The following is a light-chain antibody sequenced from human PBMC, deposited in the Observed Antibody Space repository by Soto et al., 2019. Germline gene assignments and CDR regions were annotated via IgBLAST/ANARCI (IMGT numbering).Light chain of an antibody. CDR2: AAF. J-gene: IGKJ2*01. CDR1: QSISSY. Sequence: DIQMTQSPSSLSASVGARVTITCRASQSISSYLNGYQQKPGKAPKLLIYAAFSLHSGVPSRFSGSGSGTDFTLTISSLQPEDFATYDCQQSYSTPYTFGQGTKLEIK. CDR3: QQSYSTPYT. V-gene: IGKV1-39*01.